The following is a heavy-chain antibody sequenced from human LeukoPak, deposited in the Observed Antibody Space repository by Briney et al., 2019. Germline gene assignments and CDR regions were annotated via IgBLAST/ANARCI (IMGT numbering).Heavy chain of an antibody. Sequence: SETLSLTCTVSGGSISSSSYYWGWIRQPPGKGLEWIGSIYYSGSTYYNPSLKSRVTISVDTSKNQFSLKLSSVTAADTAVYYCARLGSSSSRWGQGTLVTVSS. CDR1: GGSISSSSYY. J-gene: IGHJ4*02. D-gene: IGHD6-6*01. CDR2: IYYSGST. V-gene: IGHV4-39*01. CDR3: ARLGSSSSR.